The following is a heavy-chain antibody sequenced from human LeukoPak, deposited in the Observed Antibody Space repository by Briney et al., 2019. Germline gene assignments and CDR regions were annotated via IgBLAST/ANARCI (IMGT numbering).Heavy chain of an antibody. CDR2: IHSGGKT. CDR1: GFTVSSSY. J-gene: IGHJ4*02. D-gene: IGHD2-15*01. CDR3: TRDLNSGGSC. V-gene: IGHV3-53*01. Sequence: GGFLRLSCAASGFTVSSSYMSWVRQAPGKGLEWVSVIHSGGKTYYADSVKGRFSISRDNSKNTLYLQMNSLRAQDTAVYYCTRDLNSGGSCWGQGALVTVSS.